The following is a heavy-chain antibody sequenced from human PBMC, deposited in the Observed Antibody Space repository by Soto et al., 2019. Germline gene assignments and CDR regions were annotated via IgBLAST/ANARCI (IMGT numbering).Heavy chain of an antibody. CDR1: GLTFSNYA. Sequence: EVRLLESGGGLVKPGGSLRLSCATSGLTFSNYAMSWVRQAPGGGLEWVSSMSGSSSTTYYADSVRGRFTISRDRSKNTLYLQMNSLRADDTAVYYCARDHLGIAAGDFDLWGQGTLVTVSS. V-gene: IGHV3-23*01. J-gene: IGHJ4*02. CDR2: MSGSSSTT. D-gene: IGHD7-27*01. CDR3: ARDHLGIAAGDFDL.